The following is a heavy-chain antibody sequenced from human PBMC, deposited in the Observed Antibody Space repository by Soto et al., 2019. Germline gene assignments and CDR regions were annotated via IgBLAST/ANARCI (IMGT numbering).Heavy chain of an antibody. D-gene: IGHD3-9*01. CDR1: GFTFSSYG. J-gene: IGHJ4*02. CDR3: AKPWAIYYDILTGYYGY. Sequence: GGSLRLSCAASGFTFSSYGMHWVRQAPGKGLEWVAVISYDGSNKYYADSVKGRFTISRENSKNTLYLQMNSLRAEDTAVYYCAKPWAIYYDILTGYYGYWGQGTLVTVSS. V-gene: IGHV3-30*18. CDR2: ISYDGSNK.